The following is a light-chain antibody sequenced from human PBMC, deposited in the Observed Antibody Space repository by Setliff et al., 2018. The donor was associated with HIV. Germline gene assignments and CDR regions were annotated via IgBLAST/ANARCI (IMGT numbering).Light chain of an antibody. CDR2: GAS. V-gene: IGKV3-15*01. CDR1: QSVSSN. Sequence: EIMVTQSPATLSLSPGETATLSCKTTQSVSSNLAWYQQKPGRAPRLLIYGASTRATGVPARFGGSGSGTEFSLTITSLQSEDFAVYYCQHSYTWLGAFGQGTKVDIK. J-gene: IGKJ1*01. CDR3: QHSYTWLGA.